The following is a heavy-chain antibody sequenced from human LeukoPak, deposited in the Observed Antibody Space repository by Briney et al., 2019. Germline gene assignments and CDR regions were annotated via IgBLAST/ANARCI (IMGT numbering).Heavy chain of an antibody. CDR2: ISAYNGNT. V-gene: IGHV1-18*01. CDR3: ARDMMYKSQGYYYYMDV. Sequence: ASVKVSCKASGYTFTSYGISWVRQAPGQGLEWMGWISAYNGNTNYAQKLQGRVTMTTDTSTSTAYMELRSLRSDGTAVYYCARDMMYKSQGYYYYMDVWGKGTTVTVSS. J-gene: IGHJ6*03. CDR1: GYTFTSYG. D-gene: IGHD2-8*01.